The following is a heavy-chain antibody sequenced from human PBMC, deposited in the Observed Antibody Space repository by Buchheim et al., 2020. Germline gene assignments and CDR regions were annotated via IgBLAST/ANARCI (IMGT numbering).Heavy chain of an antibody. V-gene: IGHV3-30*18. CDR1: GFTFSSYG. CDR2: ISYDGSNK. D-gene: IGHD6-19*01. Sequence: VQLVESGGGVVQPGRSLRLSCAASGFTFSSYGMHWVRQAPGKGLEWVAVISYDGSNKYYADSVKGRFTISRNNSKNTLYLQMNSLRAEDTAVYYCAKDFLLAGYSSGWYFDYWGQGTL. J-gene: IGHJ4*02. CDR3: AKDFLLAGYSSGWYFDY.